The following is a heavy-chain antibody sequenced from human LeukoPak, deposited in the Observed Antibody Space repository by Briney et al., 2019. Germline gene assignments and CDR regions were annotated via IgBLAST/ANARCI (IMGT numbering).Heavy chain of an antibody. CDR1: GYTFTSYY. D-gene: IGHD3-22*01. V-gene: IGHV1-46*01. Sequence: ASVKVSCKASGYTFTSYYMHWVRQAPGQGLEWMGIINPSGGSTSYAQKFQGRVTMTRDMSTSTVYMELSSLRSEDTAVYYCARPRSYDSSGYPEYYFDYWGQGTLVTVSS. J-gene: IGHJ4*02. CDR2: INPSGGST. CDR3: ARPRSYDSSGYPEYYFDY.